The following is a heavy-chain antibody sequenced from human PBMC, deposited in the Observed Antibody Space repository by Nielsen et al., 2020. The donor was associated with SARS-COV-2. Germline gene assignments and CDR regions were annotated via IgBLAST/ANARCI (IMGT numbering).Heavy chain of an antibody. CDR2: IIPILGIA. V-gene: IGHV1-69*04. CDR1: GGTFSSYG. J-gene: IGHJ6*02. Sequence: SVKVSCKASGGTFSSYGISWVRQAPGQGLEWLGRIIPILGIADDAQKSQGRVTITADKSTSTAYMELSSLRSEDTAVYYCAIVNWNDGVSYSYYGMDVWGQGTTVTVSS. CDR3: AIVNWNDGVSYSYYGMDV. D-gene: IGHD1-1*01.